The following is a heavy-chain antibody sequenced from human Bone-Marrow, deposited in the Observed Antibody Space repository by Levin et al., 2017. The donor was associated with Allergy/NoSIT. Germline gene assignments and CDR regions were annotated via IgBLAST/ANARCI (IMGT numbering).Heavy chain of an antibody. V-gene: IGHV4-59*08. CDR3: ARLAYNYGLDF. CDR2: ISHSGNI. D-gene: IGHD5-18*01. J-gene: IGHJ4*02. Sequence: SQTLSLTCTVSAGSITNYYWSWIRQPPGKGLEWIGYISHSGNIIYNPSLKSRFTLSVDTSKNQFSLKLSSVTAADTAVYYCARLAYNYGLDFWGQGSLVTVSS. CDR1: AGSITNYY.